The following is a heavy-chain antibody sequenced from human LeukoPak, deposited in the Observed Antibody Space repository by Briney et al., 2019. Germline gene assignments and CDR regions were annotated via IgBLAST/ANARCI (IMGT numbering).Heavy chain of an antibody. CDR2: IYTSGST. J-gene: IGHJ6*03. Sequence: SETLSLTCTVSGGPISSYYWSWIRQPAGKGLEWIGRIYTSGSTNYNPSLKSRVTMSVDTSKNQFSLKLSSVTAADTAVYYCARDQMTTWASYYYYYMDVWGKGTTVTVSS. D-gene: IGHD1-14*01. CDR1: GGPISSYY. V-gene: IGHV4-4*07. CDR3: ARDQMTTWASYYYYYMDV.